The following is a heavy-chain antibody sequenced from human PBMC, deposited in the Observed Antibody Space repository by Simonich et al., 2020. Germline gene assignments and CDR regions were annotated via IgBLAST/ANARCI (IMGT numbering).Heavy chain of an antibody. J-gene: IGHJ4*02. D-gene: IGHD6-13*01. V-gene: IGHV1-69-2*01. CDR1: GYTFTDYY. Sequence: EVQLVQSGAEVKKPGATVKISCKVSGYTFTDYYMHWVQQAPGKGLEWMGLGEPEEGETIYAEKFQGRVTITAETSTDTAYMELSSLRSEDTAVYYCATDTYSSSWYGGGGYWGQGTLVTVSS. CDR3: ATDTYSSSWYGGGGY. CDR2: GEPEEGET.